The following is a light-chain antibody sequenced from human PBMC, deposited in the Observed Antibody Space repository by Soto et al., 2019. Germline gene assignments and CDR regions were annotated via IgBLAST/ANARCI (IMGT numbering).Light chain of an antibody. CDR2: DAS. CDR3: QQYNSYPYT. Sequence: DIPMTQSPSTLSASVGDRVTITCRASQSISIWLAWYQQKPGKAPKVLIYDASSLESGVPSRFSGSGSGTEFTLTVSSLQPDDFATYYCQQYNSYPYTFGQGTKLEIK. CDR1: QSISIW. V-gene: IGKV1-5*01. J-gene: IGKJ2*01.